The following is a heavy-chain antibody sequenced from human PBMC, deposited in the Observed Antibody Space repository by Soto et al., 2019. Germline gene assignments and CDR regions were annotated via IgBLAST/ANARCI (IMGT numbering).Heavy chain of an antibody. D-gene: IGHD6-19*01. CDR2: INNSGST. Sequence: SETLSLTCAVYGGSFSGYYWSWIRQPPGKGLEWIGEINNSGSTNYNPSLKSRVTISVDTPKNHFSLDLTSVTAADTAVYYCALVGARYCSGTTSPTAFGGQGTLVTVSS. J-gene: IGHJ4*02. CDR3: ALVGARYCSGTTSPTAF. CDR1: GGSFSGYY. V-gene: IGHV4-34*01.